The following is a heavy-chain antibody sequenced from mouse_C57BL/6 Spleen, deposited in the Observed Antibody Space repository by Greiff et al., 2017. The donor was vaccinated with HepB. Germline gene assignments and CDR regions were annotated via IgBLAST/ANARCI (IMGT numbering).Heavy chain of an antibody. Sequence: EVKLVESGGGLVKPGGSLKLSCAASGFTFSSYAMSWVRQTPEKRLEWVATISDGGSYTYYPDNVKGRFTISRDNAKNNLYLQMSHLKSEDTAMYYCARDGDYYGSSPYWYFDVWGTGTTVTVSS. CDR3: ARDGDYYGSSPYWYFDV. V-gene: IGHV5-4*01. CDR1: GFTFSSYA. D-gene: IGHD1-1*01. CDR2: ISDGGSYT. J-gene: IGHJ1*03.